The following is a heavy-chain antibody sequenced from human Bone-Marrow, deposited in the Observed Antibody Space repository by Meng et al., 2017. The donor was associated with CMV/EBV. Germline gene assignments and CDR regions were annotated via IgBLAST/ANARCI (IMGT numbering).Heavy chain of an antibody. Sequence: GESLKISCQGSGYNFRSYWIAWVRQMPGKGLEWMGIIYPVDSDTRYSPSFQGQVTISADKSISTAYLQWSSLKASDAAMYYCARDRVRDYYYYGMDVWGQGTTVTVSS. CDR2: IYPVDSDT. D-gene: IGHD3-10*01. V-gene: IGHV5-51*01. CDR1: GYNFRSYW. J-gene: IGHJ6*02. CDR3: ARDRVRDYYYYGMDV.